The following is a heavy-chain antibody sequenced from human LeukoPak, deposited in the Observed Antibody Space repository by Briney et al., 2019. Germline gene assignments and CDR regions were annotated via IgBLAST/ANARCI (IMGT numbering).Heavy chain of an antibody. J-gene: IGHJ4*02. V-gene: IGHV3-48*03. CDR2: ISSSGSTI. Sequence: GGSLRLSCAASGFTFSSYEMNWVRQAPGKGLEWVSCISSSGSTIYYADSVKGRFTISRDNAKNSLYLQMNSLRAEDTAVYYCARETPPYYYGSGKLDYWGQGTLVTVSS. CDR3: ARETPPYYYGSGKLDY. D-gene: IGHD3-10*01. CDR1: GFTFSSYE.